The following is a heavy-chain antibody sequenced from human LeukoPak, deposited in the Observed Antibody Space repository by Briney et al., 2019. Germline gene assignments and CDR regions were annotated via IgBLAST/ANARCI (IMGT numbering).Heavy chain of an antibody. Sequence: GGSLRLSCAASGFTFSNYAINWVRQAPGKGLEWVSAISGRGGSTYYADSVKGQFTISRDNSKNTLYLQMNSLRAEDTAVYYCAKPYSSGWLYYFDYWGQGTLVTVSS. CDR3: AKPYSSGWLYYFDY. V-gene: IGHV3-23*01. D-gene: IGHD6-19*01. J-gene: IGHJ4*02. CDR1: GFTFSNYA. CDR2: ISGRGGST.